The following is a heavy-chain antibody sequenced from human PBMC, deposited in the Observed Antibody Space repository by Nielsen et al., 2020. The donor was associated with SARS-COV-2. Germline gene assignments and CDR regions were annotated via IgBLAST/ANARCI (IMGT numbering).Heavy chain of an antibody. Sequence: KVSCKGSENSFTDHWISWVRQVPGKGLEWMGRIDPSDSETNYSPSFDGQVTISADKSTDTAYLQWSSLKASDTAMYYCARHDLFGKGCNGPNCYLDYWGQGTLVTVSS. V-gene: IGHV5-10-1*04. J-gene: IGHJ4*02. CDR1: ENSFTDHW. CDR2: IDPSDSET. D-gene: IGHD4/OR15-4a*01. CDR3: ARHDLFGKGCNGPNCYLDY.